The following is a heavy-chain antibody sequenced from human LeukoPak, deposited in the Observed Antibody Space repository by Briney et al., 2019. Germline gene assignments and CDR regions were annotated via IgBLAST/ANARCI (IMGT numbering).Heavy chain of an antibody. CDR1: GFSLSTSGGG. CDR2: VYWDDDK. CDR3: AHSLITFGGVIVIFDY. J-gene: IGHJ4*02. Sequence: SGPTLVKHTQTLTLTCTFSGFSLSTSGGGVGWIRQPPGKALEWLALVYWDDDKRYSPSLKSRLTITKDTSKNQVVLTMTNMDPVDTATYYCAHSLITFGGVIVIFDYWGQGTLVTVSS. V-gene: IGHV2-5*02. D-gene: IGHD3-16*02.